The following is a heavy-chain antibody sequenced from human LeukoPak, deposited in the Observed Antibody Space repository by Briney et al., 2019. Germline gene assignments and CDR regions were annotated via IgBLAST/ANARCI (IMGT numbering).Heavy chain of an antibody. D-gene: IGHD3-3*01. V-gene: IGHV3-23*01. CDR1: GLAFSSYA. Sequence: GGSLRLSCAASGLAFSSYAMSWVRQAPGKGLEWVSTISVASNTFYGDSVKGRFTISRDNSRNTVYLQMTSLRADDTAVYYCADYGVSGVRNNFYWGQGTLVTVSS. CDR3: ADYGVSGVRNNFY. CDR2: ISVASNT. J-gene: IGHJ4*02.